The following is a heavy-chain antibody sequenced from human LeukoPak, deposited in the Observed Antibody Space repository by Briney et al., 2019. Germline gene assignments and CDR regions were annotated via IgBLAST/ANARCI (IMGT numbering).Heavy chain of an antibody. V-gene: IGHV4-59*01. D-gene: IGHD5-12*01. CDR2: IYHSGST. Sequence: SETLSLTCTVSGGSINTYYWTWIRQPAGKGLEWIGYIYHSGSTNYNPSLKSRVTISVDTSKNQFSLKLSSVTAADTAVYYCARGGGYASPIGYWGQGALVTVSS. CDR3: ARGGGYASPIGY. J-gene: IGHJ4*02. CDR1: GGSINTYY.